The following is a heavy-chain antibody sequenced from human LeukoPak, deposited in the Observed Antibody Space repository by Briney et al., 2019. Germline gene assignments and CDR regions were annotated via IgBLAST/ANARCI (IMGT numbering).Heavy chain of an antibody. CDR1: GFTLSDHY. Sequence: GGSLRLSCAASGFTLSDHYLSWVRQAPGKGLEWVSYIWRGADTIYYADSVKGRFSISRDNAKNSLYLQMNSLRAEDTAVYYCARGHYGLDVWGQGTTVTVSS. V-gene: IGHV3-11*01. J-gene: IGHJ6*02. CDR2: IWRGADTI. CDR3: ARGHYGLDV.